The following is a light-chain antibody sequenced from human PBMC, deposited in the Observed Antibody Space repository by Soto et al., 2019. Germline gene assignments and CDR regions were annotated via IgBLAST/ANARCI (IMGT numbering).Light chain of an antibody. V-gene: IGLV1-44*01. J-gene: IGLJ1*01. CDR3: AAWDDSLNGRV. Sequence: QSVLTQPPSASGTPGQRVTISCSGSSSNIGSNTVNCYQQLPGTAPKLLIYSNNQRHSGVPDRFSGSKSGTSASLAISGLQSEDEADYYCAAWDDSLNGRVFGTGTQVTVL. CDR2: SNN. CDR1: SSNIGSNT.